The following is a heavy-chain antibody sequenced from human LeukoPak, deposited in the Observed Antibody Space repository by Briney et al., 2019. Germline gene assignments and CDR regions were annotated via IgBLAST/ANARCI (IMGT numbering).Heavy chain of an antibody. D-gene: IGHD6-19*01. Sequence: GGSLRLSCAASGFTFSSYAMHWVRQAPGKGLEGVAVISYDGSNKYYADSVKGRFTTSRDNSKNTLYLQMNSLRAEDTAVYYCARPNGYSSGWFFDYWGQGTLVTVSS. V-gene: IGHV3-30-3*01. CDR2: ISYDGSNK. J-gene: IGHJ4*02. CDR1: GFTFSSYA. CDR3: ARPNGYSSGWFFDY.